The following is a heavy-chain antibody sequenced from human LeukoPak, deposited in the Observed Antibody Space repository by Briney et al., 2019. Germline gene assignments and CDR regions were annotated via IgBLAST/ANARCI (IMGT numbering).Heavy chain of an antibody. CDR3: ARDRGYSYGYRY. CDR1: GGSFSGYY. V-gene: IGHV4-34*01. D-gene: IGHD5-18*01. J-gene: IGHJ4*02. Sequence: SETLSLTCAVYGGSFSGYYWSWIRQPPGKGLEWIGEINHSGSTNYNPSLKSRVTISVDTSKNQLSLKLSSVAAADTAVYYCARDRGYSYGYRYWGQGTLVTVSS. CDR2: INHSGST.